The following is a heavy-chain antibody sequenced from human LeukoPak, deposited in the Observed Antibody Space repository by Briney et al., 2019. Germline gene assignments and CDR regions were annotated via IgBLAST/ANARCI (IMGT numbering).Heavy chain of an antibody. Sequence: GGSLRLSCATSGFTFTDYYMSWIRQAPGKGLEWVSYISVSGTTMYYADSVKGRFTISRDNSKNTLYLQMNSLRAEDTAVYYCAKDRASTSWGYYFDYWGQGTLVTVSS. CDR3: AKDRASTSWGYYFDY. V-gene: IGHV3-11*04. CDR1: GFTFTDYY. D-gene: IGHD2-2*01. J-gene: IGHJ4*02. CDR2: ISVSGTTM.